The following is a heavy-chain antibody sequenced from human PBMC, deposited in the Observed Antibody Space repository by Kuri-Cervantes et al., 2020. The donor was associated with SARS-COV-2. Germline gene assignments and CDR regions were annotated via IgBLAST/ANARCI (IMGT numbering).Heavy chain of an antibody. V-gene: IGHV3-33*01. Sequence: LSLTCAASGFTFSSYGMHWVRQAPGKGLEWVAVIWYDGSNKYYADSVKGRFIISRDNSKNTLYLQMNSLRAEDTAVYYCARSHKDIVVVSAARGYYYGMDVWGQGTTVTVSS. CDR3: ARSHKDIVVVSAARGYYYGMDV. CDR2: IWYDGSNK. CDR1: GFTFSSYG. J-gene: IGHJ6*02. D-gene: IGHD2-2*01.